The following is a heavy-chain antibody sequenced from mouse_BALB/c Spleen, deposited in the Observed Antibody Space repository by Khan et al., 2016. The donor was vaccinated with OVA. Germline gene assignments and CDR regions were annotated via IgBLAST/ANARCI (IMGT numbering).Heavy chain of an antibody. D-gene: IGHD1-1*01. J-gene: IGHJ2*01. Sequence: VQLKESGPGLVKPSQSLSLTCTVTGYSITSDYAWNWIRQFPGNKLEWMGHISYSGNTKYNPSLKSRISITRDTSKNQFFLQLNSVTTEDTATYYCARIYGGDFDYWGPGTTLPVSS. CDR2: ISYSGNT. V-gene: IGHV3-2*02. CDR1: GYSITSDYA. CDR3: ARIYGGDFDY.